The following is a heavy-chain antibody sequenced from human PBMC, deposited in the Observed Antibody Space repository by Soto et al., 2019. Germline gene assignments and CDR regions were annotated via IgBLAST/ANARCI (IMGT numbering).Heavy chain of an antibody. Sequence: EVQLLDSGGGLVQPGGSLRLSCAASGFTFSSSAMSWVRQAPGKGLEWVSAVSGSGGTTYDADSVRGRFTISRDNSKNPLYLQMNSLRAEDTAIYFCARCTVDTIVTSGWCHYLDPWGQGTLVTVSS. CDR3: ARCTVDTIVTSGWCHYLDP. J-gene: IGHJ5*02. CDR1: GFTFSSSA. D-gene: IGHD6-19*01. CDR2: VSGSGGTT. V-gene: IGHV3-23*01.